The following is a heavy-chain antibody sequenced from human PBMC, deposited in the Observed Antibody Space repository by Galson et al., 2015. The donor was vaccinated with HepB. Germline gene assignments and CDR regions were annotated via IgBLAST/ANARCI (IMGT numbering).Heavy chain of an antibody. J-gene: IGHJ4*02. CDR1: GYTFTSYG. V-gene: IGHV1-18*01. Sequence: SVKVSCKASGYTFTSYGISWVRQAPGQGLEWMGWISAYNGNTNYAQKLQGRVTMTTDTSTSTAYMELRSLRSDDTAVYYCARAPRTPYGSGSCFFDYWGQGTLVTVSS. D-gene: IGHD3-10*01. CDR2: ISAYNGNT. CDR3: ARAPRTPYGSGSCFFDY.